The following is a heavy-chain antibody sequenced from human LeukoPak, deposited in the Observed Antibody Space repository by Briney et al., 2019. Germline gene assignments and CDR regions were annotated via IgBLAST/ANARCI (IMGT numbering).Heavy chain of an antibody. Sequence: GGSLRLSCAASGFTFSSYAMHWVRQAPGKGLEYVSAISSNGGSTYYANSVKGRFTISRDNSKNTLYLQMGSLRAEDMAVYYCARGHKEYQPLAYFDYWGQGTLATVSS. CDR3: ARGHKEYQPLAYFDY. V-gene: IGHV3-64*01. J-gene: IGHJ4*02. CDR1: GFTFSSYA. D-gene: IGHD2-2*01. CDR2: ISSNGGST.